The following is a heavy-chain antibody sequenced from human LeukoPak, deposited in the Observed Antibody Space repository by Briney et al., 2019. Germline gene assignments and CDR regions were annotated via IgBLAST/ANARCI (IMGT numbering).Heavy chain of an antibody. D-gene: IGHD6-19*01. CDR1: GFTFSSDW. Sequence: PGGSLRLSCAASGFTFSSDWMNCVRQAPGKGLEWVANIKEDGSEKYYVDSVKGRFTISRDNAKNSLYLQMNSLRAEDTAVYYCARGGGWYFDYWGQGTLVTVSS. CDR3: ARGGGWYFDY. CDR2: IKEDGSEK. J-gene: IGHJ4*02. V-gene: IGHV3-7*01.